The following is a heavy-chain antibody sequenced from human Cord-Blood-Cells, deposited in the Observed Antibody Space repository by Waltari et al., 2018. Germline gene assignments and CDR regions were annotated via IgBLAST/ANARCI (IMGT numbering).Heavy chain of an antibody. CDR3: ARGASSSRGYFDY. V-gene: IGHV4-34*01. CDR2: INHRGRT. Sequence: QVQLQQWGAGLLKPSETLSLTCAVYGGSFSGYYWSWIRQPPGKGLEWIGEINHRGRTNYNPSLKSRVTISVDTSKNQFSLKLSSVTAADTAVYYCARGASSSRGYFDYWGQGTLVTVSS. D-gene: IGHD6-6*01. J-gene: IGHJ4*02. CDR1: GGSFSGYY.